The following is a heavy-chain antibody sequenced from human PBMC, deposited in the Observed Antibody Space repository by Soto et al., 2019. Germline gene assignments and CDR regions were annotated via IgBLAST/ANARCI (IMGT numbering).Heavy chain of an antibody. D-gene: IGHD3-10*02. CDR2: ISAYNGNT. CDR3: ARAGYYYGRKAFDI. Sequence: ASVKVSCKASGYTFTSYGISWVRQAPGQGLEWMGWISAYNGNTNYAQKLQGRVTMTTDTSTSTAYMELRSLRSEDTAAYYCARAGYYYGRKAFDIWGQGTMVTVSS. CDR1: GYTFTSYG. J-gene: IGHJ3*02. V-gene: IGHV1-18*01.